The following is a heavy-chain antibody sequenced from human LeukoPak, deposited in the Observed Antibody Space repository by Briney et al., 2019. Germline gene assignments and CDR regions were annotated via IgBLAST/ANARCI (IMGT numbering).Heavy chain of an antibody. Sequence: GESLKISFKGSGXSFTSYCITWVRQMPGKGLEWMGRVDPSDSYTNYSPSFQGHVTISADKSISTAYPQWSSLKASDTAMYYCAARARDYGDFDFDYWGQGTLVTVSS. CDR1: GXSFTSYC. V-gene: IGHV5-10-1*01. CDR2: VDPSDSYT. J-gene: IGHJ4*02. CDR3: AARARDYGDFDFDY. D-gene: IGHD4-17*01.